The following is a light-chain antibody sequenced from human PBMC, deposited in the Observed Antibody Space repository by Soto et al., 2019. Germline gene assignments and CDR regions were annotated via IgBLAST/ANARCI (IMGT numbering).Light chain of an antibody. CDR2: EVS. CDR3: SSYTSSNTYV. Sequence: QSALTQPASVSGSPGQSITISCTGTSSDVGGYNYVSWFQHHPGKAPKLIIYEVSNRPSGVFNRFSGSKSGNTASLTISGLQAEDEADYYCSSYTSSNTYVFGTGTKLTVL. CDR1: SSDVGGYNY. V-gene: IGLV2-14*01. J-gene: IGLJ1*01.